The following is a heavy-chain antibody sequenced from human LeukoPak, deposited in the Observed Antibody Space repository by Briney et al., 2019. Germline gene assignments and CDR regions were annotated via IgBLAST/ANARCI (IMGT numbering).Heavy chain of an antibody. Sequence: SETLSLTCTVSGGSISSGSYYWSWIRQPAGKGLEWIGRIYTSGSTNYNPSLKSRVTISVDTSKNQFSLKLSSVTAADTAVYYCARGPRGEYYFDYSGQGTLVTVSS. V-gene: IGHV4-61*02. D-gene: IGHD3-10*01. J-gene: IGHJ4*02. CDR1: GGSISSGSYY. CDR2: IYTSGST. CDR3: ARGPRGEYYFDY.